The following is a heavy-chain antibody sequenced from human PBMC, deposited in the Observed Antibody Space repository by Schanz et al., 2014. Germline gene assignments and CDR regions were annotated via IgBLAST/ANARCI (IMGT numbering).Heavy chain of an antibody. D-gene: IGHD1-26*01. CDR1: GFTFSDYY. V-gene: IGHV3-11*01. Sequence: QVQLVESGGGLVKPGGSLRLSCAASGFTFSDYYMSWIRQAPGKGLECISYISSRGTTIYYADSVKGRFTISRDNAENSLYLQMSSLRAEDTAVYYCASSSYRLLSYYYAMDVWGQGTTVTVSS. CDR2: ISSRGTTI. J-gene: IGHJ6*02. CDR3: ASSSYRLLSYYYAMDV.